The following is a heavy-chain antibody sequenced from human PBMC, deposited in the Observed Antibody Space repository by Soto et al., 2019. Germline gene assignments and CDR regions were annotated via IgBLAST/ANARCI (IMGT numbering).Heavy chain of an antibody. CDR1: GFTFSSYA. D-gene: IGHD6-25*01. J-gene: IGHJ6*02. Sequence: GGSLRLSCAASGFTFSSYAMHWVRQAPGKGLEWVAVISYDGSNKYYADSVKGRFTISRDNSKNTLYLQMNSLRAEDTAVYYCARVRGIAAQYYYYGMDVWGQGTTVTVSS. CDR3: ARVRGIAAQYYYYGMDV. V-gene: IGHV3-30-3*01. CDR2: ISYDGSNK.